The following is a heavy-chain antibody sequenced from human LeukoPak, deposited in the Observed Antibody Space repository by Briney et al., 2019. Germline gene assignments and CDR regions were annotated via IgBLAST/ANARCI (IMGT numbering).Heavy chain of an antibody. V-gene: IGHV1-2*02. J-gene: IGHJ6*02. CDR1: GYTFTGYY. Sequence: ASVKVSCKASGYTFTGYYMHWVRQAPGQGLAWMGWINPNSGGTNYAQKFQGRVTMTRDTSISTAYMELSRLRSDDTAVYYCARVIYNWNDDYYGMDVWGQGTTVTVSS. D-gene: IGHD1-1*01. CDR2: INPNSGGT. CDR3: ARVIYNWNDDYYGMDV.